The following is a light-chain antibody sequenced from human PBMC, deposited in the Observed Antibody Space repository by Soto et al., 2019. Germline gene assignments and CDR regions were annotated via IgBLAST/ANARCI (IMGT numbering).Light chain of an antibody. CDR3: QHRGT. V-gene: IGKV3-11*01. CDR1: QSVSNY. J-gene: IGKJ5*01. Sequence: DIVLTHSPATLSLSPGERATLSCRASQSVSNYLGWYQQKPGQAPRLLIYDASNRATGIPARFSGSGSETDFTLTISSLEPEDFAVYYCQHRGTFGQGTRLEIK. CDR2: DAS.